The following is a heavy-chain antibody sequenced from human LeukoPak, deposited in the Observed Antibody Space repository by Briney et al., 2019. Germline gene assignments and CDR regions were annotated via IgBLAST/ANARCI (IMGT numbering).Heavy chain of an antibody. CDR3: AREERDSSGWYFDY. CDR1: GGSISGYY. D-gene: IGHD6-19*01. Sequence: PSETLSLTCTVSGGSISGYYWSWIRQPPGKGLEWIGYIYYSGSTNYSPSLKSRVTISVDTSKNQFSLKLSSVTAADTAVYYCAREERDSSGWYFDYWGQGTLVTVSS. V-gene: IGHV4-59*01. CDR2: IYYSGST. J-gene: IGHJ4*02.